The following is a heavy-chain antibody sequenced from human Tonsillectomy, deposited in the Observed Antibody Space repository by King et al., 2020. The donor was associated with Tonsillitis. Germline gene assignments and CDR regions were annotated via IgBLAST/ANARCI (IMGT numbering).Heavy chain of an antibody. V-gene: IGHV3-30*04. Sequence: VQLVESGGGVVQPGRSLRLSCAASGFTFRNYAIHWVRQAPGKGLEWVAVISYDGSNKYYVDSVKGRFTISRDNSKNTLNLQMNSLRAEDTAGYYCARDHADYGDYFIDYWGQGTLVTVSS. J-gene: IGHJ4*02. CDR3: ARDHADYGDYFIDY. D-gene: IGHD4-17*01. CDR2: ISYDGSNK. CDR1: GFTFRNYA.